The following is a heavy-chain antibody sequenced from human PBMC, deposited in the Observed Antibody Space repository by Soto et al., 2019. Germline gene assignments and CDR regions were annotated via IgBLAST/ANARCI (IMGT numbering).Heavy chain of an antibody. V-gene: IGHV1-18*01. CDR2: IAAYNGNT. D-gene: IGHD1-1*01. CDR3: ARDPTWTAPRQYTFDI. Sequence: QVQLLQSGAEVKKPGASVRVSCKASGFIFTDYGISWVRQAPGQGLEWMGWIAAYNGNTDYAQRLQDRVTMPTDTPTSTAYMELRSLTSDDTAVYYCARDPTWTAPRQYTFDIWGQGTMVTVSS. CDR1: GFIFTDYG. J-gene: IGHJ3*02.